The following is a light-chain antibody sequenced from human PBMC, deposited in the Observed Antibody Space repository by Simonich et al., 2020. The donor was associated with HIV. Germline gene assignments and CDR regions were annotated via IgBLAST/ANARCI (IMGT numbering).Light chain of an antibody. Sequence: EIVMTQSPVTLSVSPGERATLSCRASQSVNSNLAWYQQKPGQAPRLLIYGASTRATGIPARFSGSGSGTQFTLTISSMQSEDFAVYYCQQYINSQFTFGPGTKVDIK. V-gene: IGKV3-15*01. CDR2: GAS. J-gene: IGKJ3*01. CDR3: QQYINSQFT. CDR1: QSVNSN.